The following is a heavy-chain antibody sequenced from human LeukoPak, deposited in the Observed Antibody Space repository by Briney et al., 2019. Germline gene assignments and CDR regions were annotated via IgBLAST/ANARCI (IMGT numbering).Heavy chain of an antibody. Sequence: GRSLRLSCAASGFTFSSYAMHWVRQAPGKGLEWVAVISYDGSNKYYADSVKGRFTNSRDNTKNPLYLQMNSLRAEDTAVYYCARGEAERWLQFTPVDYWGQGTLVTVSS. CDR3: ARGEAERWLQFTPVDY. CDR2: ISYDGSNK. J-gene: IGHJ4*02. D-gene: IGHD5-24*01. V-gene: IGHV3-30-3*01. CDR1: GFTFSSYA.